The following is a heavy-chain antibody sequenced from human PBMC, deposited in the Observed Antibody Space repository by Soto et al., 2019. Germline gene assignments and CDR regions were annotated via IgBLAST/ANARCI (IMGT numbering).Heavy chain of an antibody. J-gene: IGHJ5*02. V-gene: IGHV1-18*01. CDR1: GYTFTSYG. D-gene: IGHD4-4*01. CDR2: ISAYNGNT. Sequence: GVPVKVSSKASGYTFTSYGISWVRQAPGQGLEWMGWISAYNGNTNYAQKLQGRVTMTTDTSTSTAYMELRSLRSDDTSVYYCPKVGGTTVLDPCAQATLVTVSS. CDR3: PKVGGTTVLDP.